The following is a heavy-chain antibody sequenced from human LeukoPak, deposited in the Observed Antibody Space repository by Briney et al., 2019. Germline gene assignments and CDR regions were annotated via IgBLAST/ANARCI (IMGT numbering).Heavy chain of an antibody. V-gene: IGHV3-20*04. CDR3: ARESDISVAAYFDY. Sequence: PGGSLRLSCAASGFTFDDYGLSWVRQAPGKGLEWVSTINWNGGSTGYADSVKGRFTISRDNAKNSLYLQMNSLRAEDTALYYCARESDISVAAYFDYWGQGTLVTVSS. CDR1: GFTFDDYG. D-gene: IGHD6-19*01. CDR2: INWNGGST. J-gene: IGHJ4*02.